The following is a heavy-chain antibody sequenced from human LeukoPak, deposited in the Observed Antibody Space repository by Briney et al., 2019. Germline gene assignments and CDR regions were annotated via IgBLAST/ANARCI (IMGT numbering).Heavy chain of an antibody. J-gene: IGHJ3*02. CDR2: FDPEDGET. CDR3: ARAGGRITIFGVPTVPHAFDI. D-gene: IGHD3-3*01. V-gene: IGHV1-24*01. CDR1: GYTLTELS. Sequence: ASVKVSCKVSGYTLTELSMHWVRQAPGKGLEWMGGFDPEDGETIYAQKFQGRVTMTEDTSTDTAYMELSSLRSDDTAVYYCARAGGRITIFGVPTVPHAFDIWGQGTMVTVSS.